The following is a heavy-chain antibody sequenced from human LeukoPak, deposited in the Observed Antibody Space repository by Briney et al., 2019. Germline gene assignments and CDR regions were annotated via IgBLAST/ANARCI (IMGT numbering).Heavy chain of an antibody. CDR1: GGSISSGSYY. Sequence: SETLSLTCTVSGGSISSGSYYWSWIRQPAGKGLEWIGYIYYSGSTNYNPSLKSRVTISVDTSKNQFSLKLSSVTAADTAVYYCARGLQRGSGSYRFYYFDYWGQGTLVTVSS. V-gene: IGHV4-61*10. D-gene: IGHD3-10*01. J-gene: IGHJ4*02. CDR3: ARGLQRGSGSYRFYYFDY. CDR2: IYYSGST.